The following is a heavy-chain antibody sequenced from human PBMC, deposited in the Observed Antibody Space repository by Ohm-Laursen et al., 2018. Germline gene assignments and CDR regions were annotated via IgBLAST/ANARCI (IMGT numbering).Heavy chain of an antibody. J-gene: IGHJ4*02. CDR2: IYYSGST. D-gene: IGHD3-10*01. Sequence: SETLSLTYTVSGGSISSYYWSWIRQPPGKGLEWIGYIYYSGSTNYNPSLKSRVTISVDTSKNQFSLKLSSVTAADTAVYYCARENGGHFDYWGQGTLVTVSS. CDR1: GGSISSYY. CDR3: ARENGGHFDY. V-gene: IGHV4-59*01.